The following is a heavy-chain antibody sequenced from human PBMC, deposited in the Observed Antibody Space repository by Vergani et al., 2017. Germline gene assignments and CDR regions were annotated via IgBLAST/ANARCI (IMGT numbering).Heavy chain of an antibody. D-gene: IGHD4-11*01. CDR3: ARVNTETNGHLCYYYYMDV. V-gene: IGHV4-34*01. CDR1: GGSFTSYH. Sequence: QVQLQQWGGGLLKPSETLSLTCVVNGGSFTSYHWTWIRQSPGEGLEWVGVIDHTGRPDYNPSLKSRLTMSVDKSRHQFSLTLNSVTATDTAIYFCARVNTETNGHLCYYYYMDVWGQGTAVTVS. CDR2: IDHTGRP. J-gene: IGHJ6*03.